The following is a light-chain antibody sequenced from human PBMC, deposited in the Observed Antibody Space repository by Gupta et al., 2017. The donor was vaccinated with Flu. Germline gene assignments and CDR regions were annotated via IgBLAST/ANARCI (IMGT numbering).Light chain of an antibody. J-gene: IGKJ1*01. Sequence: GDRVSITCRASQNITFYLNWYQQKPGKAPNLLISAASKLQSGVPSRFSGGGSGTSFTLTISSLVPDDFATYYCQQSYSSLATFGQGTKMEIK. CDR3: QQSYSSLAT. CDR2: AAS. V-gene: IGKV1-39*01. CDR1: QNITFY.